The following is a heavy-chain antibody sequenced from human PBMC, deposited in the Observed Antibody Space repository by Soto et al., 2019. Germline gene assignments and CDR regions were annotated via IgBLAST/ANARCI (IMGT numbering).Heavy chain of an antibody. J-gene: IGHJ4*02. CDR2: ISYDGSNK. V-gene: IGHV3-30*18. Sequence: PGGSLRLSCAASGFTFSSYGMHWVRQAPGKGLEWVAVISYDGSNKYYADSVKGRFTISRDNSKNTLYLQMNSLRAEDTAVYYCAKDPAKYWGQGTLVTVSS. CDR3: AKDPAKY. CDR1: GFTFSSYG.